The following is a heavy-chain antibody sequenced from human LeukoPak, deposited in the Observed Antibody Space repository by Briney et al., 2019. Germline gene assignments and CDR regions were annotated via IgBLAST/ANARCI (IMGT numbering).Heavy chain of an antibody. CDR2: ISGSGGST. CDR3: AKGVPDYIHYFDY. J-gene: IGHJ4*02. V-gene: IGHV3-23*01. CDR1: GFTFSNYA. D-gene: IGHD3-10*01. Sequence: GGSLRLSCAASGFTFSNYAMSWVRQAPGKGLEWVSTISGSGGSTYYADSVRGRFTISRDNSKDTLYLQMNSLRGEDTDTAVYYCAKGVPDYIHYFDYWGQGTLVTVSS.